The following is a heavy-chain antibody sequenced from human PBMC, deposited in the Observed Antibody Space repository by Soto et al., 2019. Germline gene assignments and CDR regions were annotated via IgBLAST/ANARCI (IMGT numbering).Heavy chain of an antibody. CDR1: GFTFDDYA. D-gene: IGHD3-3*01. V-gene: IGHV3-9*01. J-gene: IGHJ6*03. Sequence: EVQLVESGGGLVQPGRSLRLSCAASGFTFDDYAMHWVRQAPGRGLEWVSRITWNSGTIDYADSVKGRFTISRDNAKNSLYLQMNILRAEDTALYYCTKSWRLYYMDVWGKGTTVTVSS. CDR2: ITWNSGTI. CDR3: TKSWRLYYMDV.